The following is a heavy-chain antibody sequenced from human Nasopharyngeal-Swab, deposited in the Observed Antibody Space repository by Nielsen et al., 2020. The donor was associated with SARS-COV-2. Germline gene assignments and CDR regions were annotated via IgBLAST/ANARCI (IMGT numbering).Heavy chain of an antibody. CDR2: IIPIFGTA. CDR3: ASEYCSSTSCYP. J-gene: IGHJ5*02. Sequence: SVKVSCKASGYTFTSYGISWVRQAPGQGLEWMGWIIPIFGTANYAQKFQGRVTITADESTSTAYMELSSLRSEDTAVYYCASEYCSSTSCYPWGQGTLVTVSS. V-gene: IGHV1-69*13. CDR1: GYTFTSYG. D-gene: IGHD2-2*01.